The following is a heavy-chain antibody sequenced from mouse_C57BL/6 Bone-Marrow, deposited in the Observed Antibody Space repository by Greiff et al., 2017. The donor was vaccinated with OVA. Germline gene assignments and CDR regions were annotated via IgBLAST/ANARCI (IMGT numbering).Heavy chain of an antibody. Sequence: QVQLQQPGTELVKPGASVKLSCKASGYTFTSYWMHWVKQRPGQGLEWIGNINPSNGGTNYNEKFKSKATLTVAKSSSTASLQLRRLTSEDSAVLYCARGGNTGGKGDFDYWGQGTTLTVSS. V-gene: IGHV1-53*01. CDR3: ARGGNTGGKGDFDY. CDR2: INPSNGGT. J-gene: IGHJ2*01. D-gene: IGHD5-2*01. CDR1: GYTFTSYW.